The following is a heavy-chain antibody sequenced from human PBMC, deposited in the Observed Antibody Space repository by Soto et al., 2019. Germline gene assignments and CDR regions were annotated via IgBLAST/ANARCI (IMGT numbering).Heavy chain of an antibody. D-gene: IGHD4-17*01. CDR2: INSKGYGGTT. Sequence: EVQLVESGGGLVKPGGSLRVSCAASGFTFSSAWMNWVRQAPGKGLEWVARINSKGYGGTTEYAAPVKGRFTISRDDSKSTLDLQMNILNTEDTAVYYCTTDMPDYAGISGAGYWGQGTLVTVSS. V-gene: IGHV3-15*07. J-gene: IGHJ4*02. CDR1: GFTFSSAW. CDR3: TTDMPDYAGISGAGY.